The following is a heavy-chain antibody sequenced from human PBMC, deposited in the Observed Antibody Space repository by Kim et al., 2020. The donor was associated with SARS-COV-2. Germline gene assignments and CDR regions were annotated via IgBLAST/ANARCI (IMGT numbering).Heavy chain of an antibody. CDR3: ARGIAAAGFHYYYYMDV. V-gene: IGHV4-59*09. D-gene: IGHD6-13*01. Sequence: LKSRVTISVDTSKNQFSLKLSSVTAADTAVYYCARGIAAAGFHYYYYMDVWGKGTTVTVSS. J-gene: IGHJ6*03.